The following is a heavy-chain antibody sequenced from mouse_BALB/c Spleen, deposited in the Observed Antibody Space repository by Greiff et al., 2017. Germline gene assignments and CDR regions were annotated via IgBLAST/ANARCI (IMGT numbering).Heavy chain of an antibody. D-gene: IGHD2-10*02. CDR3: ARDKYGNYVDY. V-gene: IGHV5-6-3*01. CDR1: GFTFSSYG. J-gene: IGHJ2*01. CDR2: INSNGGST. Sequence: EVQVVESGGGLVQPGGSLKLSCAASGFTFSSYGMSWVRQTPDKRLELVATINSNGGSTYYPDSVKGRFTISRDNAKNTLYLQMSSLKSEDTAMYYCARDKYGNYVDYWGQGTTLTVSS.